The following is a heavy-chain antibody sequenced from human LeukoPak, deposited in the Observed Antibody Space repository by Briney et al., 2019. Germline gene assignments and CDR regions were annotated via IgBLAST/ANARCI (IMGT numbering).Heavy chain of an antibody. CDR1: GGSISSRH. CDR3: ARRWTGENAFDI. Sequence: SETLSLTCIVSGGSISSRHWSWIRRPAGKGLEWIGHIYSSGSSNYNPSLKSRVTMSVDTSTNHFSLKLTSVTAADTAVYYCARRWTGENAFDIWGQGTMVTVSS. CDR2: IYSSGSS. D-gene: IGHD3/OR15-3a*01. J-gene: IGHJ3*02. V-gene: IGHV4-4*07.